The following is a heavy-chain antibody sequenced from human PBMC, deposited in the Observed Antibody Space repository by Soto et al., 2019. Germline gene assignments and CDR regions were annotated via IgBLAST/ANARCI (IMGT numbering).Heavy chain of an antibody. CDR3: TRLAPASFQFDY. CDR1: GFTFSDSA. Sequence: LRLSCAASGFTFSDSAIHWVRQASGKGLEWVGRIKTKTDTYATAFAASVRGRFTISRDESINTAYLHMGSLKIDDTAVYYCTRLAPASFQFDYWGHGVLVTVSS. D-gene: IGHD6-25*01. J-gene: IGHJ5*01. V-gene: IGHV3-73*01. CDR2: IKTKTDTYAT.